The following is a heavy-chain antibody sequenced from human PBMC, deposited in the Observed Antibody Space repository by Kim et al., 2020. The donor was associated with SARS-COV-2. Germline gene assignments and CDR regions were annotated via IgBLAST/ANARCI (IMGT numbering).Heavy chain of an antibody. V-gene: IGHV3-48*03. CDR1: GFTFSSYE. Sequence: GGSLRLSCAASGFTFSSYEMNWVRQAPGKGLEWVSYISSSGSTIYYADSVKGRFTISRDNAKNSLYLQMNSLRAEDTAVYYCASPPNTYYYDSSGYDGYWGQGTLVTVSS. D-gene: IGHD3-22*01. CDR3: ASPPNTYYYDSSGYDGY. CDR2: ISSSGSTI. J-gene: IGHJ4*02.